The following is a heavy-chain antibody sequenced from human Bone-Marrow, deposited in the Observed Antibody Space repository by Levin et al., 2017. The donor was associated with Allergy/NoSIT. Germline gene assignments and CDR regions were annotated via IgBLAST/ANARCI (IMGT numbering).Heavy chain of an antibody. Sequence: GGSLRLSCAASGFTFSSYSMNWVRQAPGKGLEWVSSISSSSSYIYYADSVKGRFTISRDNAKNSLYLQMNSLRAEDTAVYYCARAAAAARSYYGMDVWGQGTTVTVSS. CDR2: ISSSSSYI. D-gene: IGHD2-2*01. CDR1: GFTFSSYS. V-gene: IGHV3-21*01. CDR3: ARAAAAARSYYGMDV. J-gene: IGHJ6*02.